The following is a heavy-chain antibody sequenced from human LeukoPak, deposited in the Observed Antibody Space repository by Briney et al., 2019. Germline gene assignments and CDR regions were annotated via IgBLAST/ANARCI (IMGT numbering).Heavy chain of an antibody. D-gene: IGHD2-15*01. J-gene: IGHJ4*02. CDR2: ISGSGDST. Sequence: TGGSLRLSCAASGFTFSSYAMNWVRQAPGKGLEWVSGISGSGDSTYYADSGRGRFTISRDNSKNTLHLQMNSLRAEDTAVYYCAKDRVCSGVSCYFDYWGQGTLVTVSS. V-gene: IGHV3-23*01. CDR3: AKDRVCSGVSCYFDY. CDR1: GFTFSSYA.